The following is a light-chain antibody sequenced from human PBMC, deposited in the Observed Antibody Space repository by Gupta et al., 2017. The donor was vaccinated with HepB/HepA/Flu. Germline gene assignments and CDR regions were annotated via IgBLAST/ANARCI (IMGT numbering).Light chain of an antibody. CDR1: QSVSSN. CDR3: QQYNNWPPLT. J-gene: IGKJ4*01. V-gene: IGKV3-15*01. Sequence: ETVMTQSPATLSVSPGERTTLSCRASQSVSSNVAWYQQKPGLAPRLLIYGASTRATDIPARFSGGGSGTEFTLTISSRQSEDFAVYYCQQYNNWPPLTFGGGTXVEIK. CDR2: GAS.